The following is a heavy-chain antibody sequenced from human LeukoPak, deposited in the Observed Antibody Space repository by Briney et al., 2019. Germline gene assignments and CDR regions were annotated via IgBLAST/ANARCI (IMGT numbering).Heavy chain of an antibody. V-gene: IGHV3-30*02. CDR1: GFTFSSYG. CDR2: IRYDGSNK. D-gene: IGHD2-2*01. CDR3: AKAFPIVVVPAAITHDY. J-gene: IGHJ4*02. Sequence: PGGSLRLSCAASGFTFSSYGMHWVRRAPGKGVVWLAFIRYDGSNKYYADSVKGRFTISRDNSKSTLYLQMNSLRAEDTAVYYCAKAFPIVVVPAAITHDYWGQGTLVTVSS.